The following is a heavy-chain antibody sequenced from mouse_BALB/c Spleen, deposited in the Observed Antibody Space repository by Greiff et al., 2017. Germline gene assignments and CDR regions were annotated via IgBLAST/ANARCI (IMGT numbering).Heavy chain of an antibody. CDR2: IYPGNSDT. D-gene: IGHD1-1*01. V-gene: IGHV1-5*01. J-gene: IGHJ2*01. Sequence: VHVKQSGTVLARPGASVKMSCKASGYSFTSYWMHWVKQRPGQGLEWIGAIYPGNSDTSYNQKFKGKAKLTAVTSASTAYMELSSLTNEDSAVYYCTVYYYGSRPLFDYWGQGTTLTVSS. CDR3: TVYYYGSRPLFDY. CDR1: GYSFTSYW.